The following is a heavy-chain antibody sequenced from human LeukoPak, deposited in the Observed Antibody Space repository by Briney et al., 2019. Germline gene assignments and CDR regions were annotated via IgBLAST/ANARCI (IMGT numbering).Heavy chain of an antibody. CDR3: AKTSVGEGRIIASGYFDK. CDR2: QCGGVHSGSATVT. J-gene: IGHJ4*02. V-gene: IGHV3-23*01. CDR1: GFTFTNHA. Sequence: GGSLRLSCATSGFTFTNHAMNWVRQAPGKGLEWVSIQCGGVHSGSATVTYYADSVKGRFTISRDNSKNTLYLQMNSLRAEDTAVYYCAKTSVGEGRIIASGYFDKWGQGTLVTVSS. D-gene: IGHD2-15*01.